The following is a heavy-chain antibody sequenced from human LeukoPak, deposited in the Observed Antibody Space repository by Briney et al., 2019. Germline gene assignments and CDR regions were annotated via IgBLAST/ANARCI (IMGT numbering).Heavy chain of an antibody. CDR3: ARQLGYCSSTSCYADKVDY. V-gene: IGHV4-39*01. J-gene: IGHJ4*02. Sequence: SETLSLTCTVSGGSISSSSYYWGWIRQTPGTGLEWIGSIYYSGSTYYNPSLKSRVTISVDTSKNQFSLKLSSVTAADTAVYYCARQLGYCSSTSCYADKVDYWGQGTLVTVSS. CDR1: GGSISSSSYY. D-gene: IGHD2-2*01. CDR2: IYYSGST.